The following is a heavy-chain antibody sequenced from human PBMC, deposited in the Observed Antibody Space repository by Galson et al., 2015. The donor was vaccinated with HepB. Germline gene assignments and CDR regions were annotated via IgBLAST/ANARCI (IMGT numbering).Heavy chain of an antibody. D-gene: IGHD3-10*01. V-gene: IGHV4-4*09. CDR3: PRGYYRSGSYIDY. Sequence: ETLSLPCTVSGASVHGYYWNWIRQSPGKALQLIGYMLNTGSTTYHSSFESRVTISMDRSRILFSLKPTSVTAADTAVYYCPRGYYRSGSYIDYWGQGTLVTVSS. CDR1: GASVHGYY. CDR2: MLNTGST. J-gene: IGHJ4*02.